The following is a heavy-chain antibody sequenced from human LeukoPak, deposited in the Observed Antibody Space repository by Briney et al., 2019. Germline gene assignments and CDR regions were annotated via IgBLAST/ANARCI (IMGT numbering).Heavy chain of an antibody. V-gene: IGHV1-2*02. CDR2: INPNSGGT. CDR1: GYTFTGYY. Sequence: GASVKVSCKASGYTFTGYYMHWVRQAPEQGLEWMGWINPNSGGTNYAQKFQGRVTMTRDTSISTAYMELRSLRSDDTAVYYCARDGVNPYDSSGYVLTQELGGYYYGMDVWGQGTTVTVSS. CDR3: ARDGVNPYDSSGYVLTQELGGYYYGMDV. J-gene: IGHJ6*02. D-gene: IGHD3-22*01.